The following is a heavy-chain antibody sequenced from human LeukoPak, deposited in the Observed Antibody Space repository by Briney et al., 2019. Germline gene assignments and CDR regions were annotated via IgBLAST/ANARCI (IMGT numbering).Heavy chain of an antibody. CDR3: ARERSSGYNDAFDI. J-gene: IGHJ3*02. CDR2: INPSGGNT. D-gene: IGHD3-22*01. V-gene: IGHV1-46*01. CDR1: GYTFTRYY. Sequence: ASEKVSCKASGYTFTRYYMHWVRQAPGQGLEWMGIINPSGGNTNYAQKFQGRVTMTRDMSTSTVYMELSSLRSEDTAVYYCARERSSGYNDAFDIWGQGTMVTVSS.